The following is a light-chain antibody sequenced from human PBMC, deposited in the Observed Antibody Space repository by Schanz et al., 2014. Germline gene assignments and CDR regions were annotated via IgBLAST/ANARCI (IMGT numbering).Light chain of an antibody. J-gene: IGLJ1*01. V-gene: IGLV1-44*01. CDR3: SSYTPSSTTLYV. Sequence: QSVLTQPPSASGTPGQRVTISCSGSSSNIGGNTVNWFQQRPGTAPKLLIFSNNQRPSGAPDRFSGSKSGTSASLAISGLQSEDEADYYCSSYTPSSTTLYVFGTGTKLTVL. CDR2: SNN. CDR1: SSNIGGNT.